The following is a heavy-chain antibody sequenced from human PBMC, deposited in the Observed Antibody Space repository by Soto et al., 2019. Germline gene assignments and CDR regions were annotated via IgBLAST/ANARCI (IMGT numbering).Heavy chain of an antibody. CDR2: IIPIFGTA. CDR3: ASSVELGGAAHRGGWFDP. CDR1: GGTFSSYA. Sequence: QVQLVQSGAEVKKPGSSVKVSCKASGGTFSSYAISWVRQAPGQGLEWMGGIIPIFGTANYAQKFQGRVTITADESTSTAYMELSSLRAEDTAVYYCASSVELGGAAHRGGWFDPWGQGTLVTVSS. V-gene: IGHV1-69*01. D-gene: IGHD6-6*01. J-gene: IGHJ5*02.